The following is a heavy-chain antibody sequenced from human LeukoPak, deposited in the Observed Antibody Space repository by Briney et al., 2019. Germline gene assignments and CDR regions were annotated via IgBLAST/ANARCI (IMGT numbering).Heavy chain of an antibody. CDR2: ISAYNGRT. D-gene: IGHD1-26*01. CDR1: GYTFTSSY. CDR3: ARGGTYYPCIDY. J-gene: IGHJ4*02. Sequence: GASVKVSCKASGYTFTSSYINWVQQAPGQRLEWMGWISAYNGRTNYAQKFQGRVTMTTDSSTSTAYMDLTSLRSDDTAVYYCARGGTYYPCIDYWGQGTLVTVSS. V-gene: IGHV1-18*01.